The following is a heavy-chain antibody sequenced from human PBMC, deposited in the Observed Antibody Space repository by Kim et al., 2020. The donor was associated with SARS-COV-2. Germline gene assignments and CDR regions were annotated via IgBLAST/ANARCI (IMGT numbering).Heavy chain of an antibody. CDR3: AGASSSGPYYYYGMDV. V-gene: IGHV4-59*01. J-gene: IGHJ6*02. Sequence: PSLKSRVTISVDTSKNQSSLKLSSVTAADTAVYFCAGASSSGPYYYYGMDVWGQGTTVTVSS. D-gene: IGHD6-6*01.